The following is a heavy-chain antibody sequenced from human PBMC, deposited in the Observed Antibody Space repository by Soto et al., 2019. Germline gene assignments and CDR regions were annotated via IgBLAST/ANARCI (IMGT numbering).Heavy chain of an antibody. Sequence: EVQLVESGGGLVQPGGSLKLSCATSGFTFSGAAMHWVRRASGKGLEWIGRIRSRSNNYATAYAESVKGRFTISRDDSKNTTYLQMNSLKSEDTAFYYCAAEGGYSYSPTLGLWGQGTLVTVSS. CDR2: IRSRSNNYAT. CDR3: AAEGGYSYSPTLGL. V-gene: IGHV3-73*02. J-gene: IGHJ4*02. D-gene: IGHD5-18*01. CDR1: GFTFSGAA.